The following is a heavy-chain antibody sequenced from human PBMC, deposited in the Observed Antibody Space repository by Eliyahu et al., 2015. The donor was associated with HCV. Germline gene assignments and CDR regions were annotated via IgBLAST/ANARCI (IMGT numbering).Heavy chain of an antibody. CDR2: ISGRGDKT. D-gene: IGHD7-27*01. Sequence: EVQLLESGGGLVRPGGSLTLSCTVXGFPFPDHAMSWVRQAPGKGLEWVSAISGRGDKTFYPDSVKGRFTIFRDNFRDVVFLLINNLRVEDTARYFCARESSDWGRGYGFFDRWGRGVLVTVSS. J-gene: IGHJ4*02. CDR3: ARESSDWGRGYGFFDR. V-gene: IGHV3-23*01. CDR1: GFPFPDHA.